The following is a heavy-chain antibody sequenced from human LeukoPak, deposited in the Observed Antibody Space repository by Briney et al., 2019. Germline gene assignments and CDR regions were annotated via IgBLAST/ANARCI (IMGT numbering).Heavy chain of an antibody. D-gene: IGHD6-19*01. Sequence: PGGSLRLSCAASGITISSYGMHWVRQAPGKGLEWMAVIPYDGTYKYYADSVKGRFTISRDNSKNTVYLQMNSLRAEDTAVYYCAKAVAGIFRRPPDYWGQGTQVTVSS. CDR3: AKAVAGIFRRPPDY. V-gene: IGHV3-30*18. CDR1: GITISSYG. CDR2: IPYDGTYK. J-gene: IGHJ4*02.